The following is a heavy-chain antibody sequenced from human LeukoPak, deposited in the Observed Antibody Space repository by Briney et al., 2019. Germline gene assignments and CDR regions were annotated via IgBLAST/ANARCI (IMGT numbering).Heavy chain of an antibody. CDR3: AKVSVTTLIRDYFDY. CDR1: GFTFSNYG. D-gene: IGHD4-17*01. Sequence: AGSLRLSCAASGFTFSNYGMHWVRQPPGKGLEWVAVVSYDGSNKYYADSVKGRFTISRDSSKNTLYLQMNSLSAEDTAVYYCAKVSVTTLIRDYFDYWGQGTLVTVSS. CDR2: VSYDGSNK. V-gene: IGHV3-30*18. J-gene: IGHJ4*02.